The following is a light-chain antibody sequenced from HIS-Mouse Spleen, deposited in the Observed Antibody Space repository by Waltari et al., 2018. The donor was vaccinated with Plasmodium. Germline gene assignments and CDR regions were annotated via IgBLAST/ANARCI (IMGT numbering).Light chain of an antibody. Sequence: AIQLTQSPSSLSAPVGDRVAITCRASHGTSRALAWYQQKPGKAPKLLIYEVARMESGVPARVSGSGSVTDFTLTISSLQPEDFATYDCQQFNSYPSITFGQGTRLEIK. CDR1: HGTSRA. CDR2: EVA. V-gene: IGKV1-13*02. J-gene: IGKJ5*01. CDR3: QQFNSYPSIT.